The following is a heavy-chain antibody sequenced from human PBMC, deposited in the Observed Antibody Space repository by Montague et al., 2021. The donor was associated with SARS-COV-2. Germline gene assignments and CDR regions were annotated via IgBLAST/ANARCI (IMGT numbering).Heavy chain of an antibody. CDR1: GGSISGDNYY. Sequence: TLSLTCTVSGGSISGDNYYWTWIRQHPGKGLEWIAYIYYTGSTYYNPSLQSRLRTSLDTSKNQFSLTLTSVTAADTAIYYCARNRGWGSRRAGYIDLWGRGTLDTVSS. CDR2: IYYTGST. CDR3: ARNRGWGSRRAGYIDL. J-gene: IGHJ2*01. V-gene: IGHV4-31*03. D-gene: IGHD7-27*01.